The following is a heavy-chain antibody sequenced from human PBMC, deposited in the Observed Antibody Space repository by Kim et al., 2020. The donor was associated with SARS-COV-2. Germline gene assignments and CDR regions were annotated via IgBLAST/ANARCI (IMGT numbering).Heavy chain of an antibody. CDR3: AREQWLYAVDI. CDR2: ET. D-gene: IGHD6-19*01. J-gene: IGHJ3*02. V-gene: IGHV5-51*01. Sequence: ETKYSPSFQGQVTISADKSISTAYLQWSSLKASDTAMYYCAREQWLYAVDIWGQGTMVTVSS.